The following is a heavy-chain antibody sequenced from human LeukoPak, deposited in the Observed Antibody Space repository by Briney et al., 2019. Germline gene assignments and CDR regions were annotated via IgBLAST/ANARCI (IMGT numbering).Heavy chain of an antibody. CDR1: GFTFSDSD. CDR3: TRHSYYDSSGSLIDAFDI. V-gene: IGHV3-73*01. Sequence: GGSLRLSCAASGFTFSDSDMDWVRRASGKGLEWIGRIRSKANTYATTYAASVKGSFTISRDDSKNTAYLQMNSLKTEDTAVYYCTRHSYYDSSGSLIDAFDIWGQGTMVTVSS. CDR2: IRSKANTYAT. J-gene: IGHJ3*02. D-gene: IGHD3-22*01.